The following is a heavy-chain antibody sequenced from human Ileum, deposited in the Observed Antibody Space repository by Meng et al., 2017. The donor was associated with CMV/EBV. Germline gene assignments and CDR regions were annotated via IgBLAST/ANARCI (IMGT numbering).Heavy chain of an antibody. CDR1: GFIVSGNY. V-gene: IGHV3-53*01. CDR3: ARLKQQTWAFGMDV. Sequence: AESLTLSCAASGFIVSGNYFNWVRQAPGKGLEWVSLIHSDGRTYHADSVKGRFIISRDNSKNTIYLQMNNLKTEDTAMYYGARLKQQTWAFGMDVWGQGTTVTVSS. J-gene: IGHJ6*02. CDR2: IHSDGRT. D-gene: IGHD1/OR15-1a*01.